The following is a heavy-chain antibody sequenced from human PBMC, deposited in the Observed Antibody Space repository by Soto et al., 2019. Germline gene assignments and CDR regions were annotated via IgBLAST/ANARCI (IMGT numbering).Heavy chain of an antibody. J-gene: IGHJ2*01. CDR2: ISGGWDAT. D-gene: IGHD3-10*01. CDR1: GFTFSGYA. CDR3: ARKVSGSTGRPDLWYFDL. V-gene: IGHV3-23*01. Sequence: EVQLLDSGGGLVQPGGSLRLSCAASGFTFSGYALTWVRQAPGKGLEWVSAISGGWDATFYADSVKGRFTISRDNSKNTMYLQMNTLRAEDTAVYYCARKVSGSTGRPDLWYFDLWGRGTLVTVSS.